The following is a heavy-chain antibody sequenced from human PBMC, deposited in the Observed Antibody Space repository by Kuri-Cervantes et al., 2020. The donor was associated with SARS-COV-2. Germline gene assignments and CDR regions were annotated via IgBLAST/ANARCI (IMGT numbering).Heavy chain of an antibody. D-gene: IGHD3-3*01. CDR2: INPSGGST. V-gene: IGHV1-46*01. J-gene: IGHJ3*02. CDR1: GYTFTSYY. CDR3: ARALASDFWSGYYATPDAFDI. Sequence: ASVKVSCKASGYTFTSYYMHWVRQAPGQGLEWMGIINPSGGSTSYAQKFQGRVTMTRDTSISTAYMELRSLRSDDTAVYYCARALASDFWSGYYATPDAFDIWGQGTMVTVSS.